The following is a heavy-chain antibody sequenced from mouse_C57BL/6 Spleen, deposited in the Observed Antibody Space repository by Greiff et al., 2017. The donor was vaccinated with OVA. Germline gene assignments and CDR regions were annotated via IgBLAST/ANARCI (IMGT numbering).Heavy chain of an antibody. D-gene: IGHD5-5*01. CDR2: INPNNGGT. J-gene: IGHJ3*01. Sequence: VQLQQSGPELVKPGASVKISCKASGYTFTDYYMNWVKQSPGQSLEWIGDINPNNGGTSYNQKFKGKATLTVYTSSSTAYMELRSLTSEDIAVYYCARGTETTFAYWGKGTLVTVSA. V-gene: IGHV1-26*01. CDR3: ARGTETTFAY. CDR1: GYTFTDYY.